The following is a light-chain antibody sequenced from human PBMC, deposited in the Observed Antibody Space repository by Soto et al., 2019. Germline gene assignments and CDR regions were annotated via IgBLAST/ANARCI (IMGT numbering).Light chain of an antibody. V-gene: IGLV2-14*03. CDR1: SSDVDGHNF. Sequence: QSALTQPASVSGSPGQSITISCTGTSSDVDGHNFVSWYQQHPGRAPKLMIYDVRNRPSGVSNRFSGSKSANTASLVISGLQAEDEADYYCSSYSSSDTLVFGGGTKLTVL. CDR3: SSYSSSDTLV. CDR2: DVR. J-gene: IGLJ2*01.